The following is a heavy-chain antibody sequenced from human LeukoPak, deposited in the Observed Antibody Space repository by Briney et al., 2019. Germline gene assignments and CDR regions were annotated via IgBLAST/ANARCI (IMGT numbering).Heavy chain of an antibody. Sequence: PSETLSLTCTVSGGAISSHYWSWIRQPPGKGLEWIGYIYYSGSTNNPSLKSRVTISLETSKNQFSLKLSSETAADTAVYYCARGARHTVVTPYYFDYWGQRTLVTVSS. CDR2: IYYSGST. CDR1: GGAISSHY. V-gene: IGHV4-59*11. J-gene: IGHJ4*02. CDR3: ARGARHTVVTPYYFDY. D-gene: IGHD4-23*01.